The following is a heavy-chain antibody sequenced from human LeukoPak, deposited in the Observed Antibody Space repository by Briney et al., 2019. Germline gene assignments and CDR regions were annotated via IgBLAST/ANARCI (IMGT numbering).Heavy chain of an antibody. V-gene: IGHV1-69*05. J-gene: IGHJ1*01. Sequence: SVKVSCKASGGTFSSYAISWVRQAPGQGLEWMGRIITIFGTTNYAQKFQGRVTITTDESTSTAYMELSSLRSEDTAVYYCASCTNGVCQHWGQGTLVSVSS. CDR1: GGTFSSYA. CDR3: ASCTNGVCQH. D-gene: IGHD2-8*01. CDR2: IITIFGTT.